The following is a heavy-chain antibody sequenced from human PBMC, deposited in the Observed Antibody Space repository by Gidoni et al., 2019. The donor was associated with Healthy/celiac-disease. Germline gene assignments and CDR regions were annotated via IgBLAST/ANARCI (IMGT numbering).Heavy chain of an antibody. D-gene: IGHD3-22*01. CDR2: ISSSSSTI. V-gene: IGHV3-48*02. CDR1: GFPFSRYR. Sequence: EVQLVESGGGLVQPGGSLRLSCAASGFPFSRYRMNWVRQAPGKGLVLVSYISSSSSTIYYADSVKGRFTISRDNAKNSLYLQMNSLRDEDTAVYYCARDSSGYYSRGAFDIWGQGTMVTVSS. J-gene: IGHJ3*02. CDR3: ARDSSGYYSRGAFDI.